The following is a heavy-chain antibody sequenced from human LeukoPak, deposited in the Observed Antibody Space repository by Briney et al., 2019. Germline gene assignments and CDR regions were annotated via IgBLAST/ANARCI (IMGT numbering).Heavy chain of an antibody. D-gene: IGHD6-19*01. Sequence: GGPLRLSCAASGFTFSGYWMSWVRQAPGKGLEWVAHISQDGSERYYADSVKGRFTVSRENAKYSVYLQMSSLRAEDTAVYYCTRGDGWTDSWGQGTLVIVSS. CDR3: TRGDGWTDS. CDR2: ISQDGSER. J-gene: IGHJ4*02. CDR1: GFTFSGYW. V-gene: IGHV3-7*01.